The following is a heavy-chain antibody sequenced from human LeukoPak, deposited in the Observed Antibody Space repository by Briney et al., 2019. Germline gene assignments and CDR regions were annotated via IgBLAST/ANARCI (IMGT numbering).Heavy chain of an antibody. V-gene: IGHV1-2*02. Sequence: ASVKVSCKASGYTFTGHYMHWVRQAPGQGLEWMGWINPNSGGTNYAQKFQGRVTMTRDTSISTAYMELSRLRSDDTAVYYCARVLRKGPYGDGGYFYFFMDVWGKGTTVTVSS. J-gene: IGHJ6*03. CDR1: GYTFTGHY. CDR2: INPNSGGT. CDR3: ARVLRKGPYGDGGYFYFFMDV. D-gene: IGHD4-17*01.